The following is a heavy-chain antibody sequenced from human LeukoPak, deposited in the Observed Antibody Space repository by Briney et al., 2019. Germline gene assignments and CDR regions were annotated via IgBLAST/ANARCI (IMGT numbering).Heavy chain of an antibody. D-gene: IGHD3-10*01. Sequence: GGSLTLSCAASGFIFSSYGMHWVRQAPGKGLEWVGFIRYDGSNKYYPDSVKGQFTISRDKSKNTLYLQMNSLRAEDTAVYYCAKVEGWFGELLSFDYWGQGTLVTVSS. CDR1: GFIFSSYG. J-gene: IGHJ4*02. CDR3: AKVEGWFGELLSFDY. CDR2: IRYDGSNK. V-gene: IGHV3-30*02.